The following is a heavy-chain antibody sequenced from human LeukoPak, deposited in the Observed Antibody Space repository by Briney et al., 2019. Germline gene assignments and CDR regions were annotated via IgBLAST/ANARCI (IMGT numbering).Heavy chain of an antibody. D-gene: IGHD3-3*01. J-gene: IGHJ6*02. V-gene: IGHV3-43*01. Sequence: SLRLSCAASGFTFDRHTMHWVRQPPGKGPEWVSLIGWDGTNIDYADSVKGRFTISRDNSKNFVYLQMHSLRTEDTALYYCTKDMEWGMDVWGQGTTVIVSS. CDR2: IGWDGTNI. CDR1: GFTFDRHT. CDR3: TKDMEWGMDV.